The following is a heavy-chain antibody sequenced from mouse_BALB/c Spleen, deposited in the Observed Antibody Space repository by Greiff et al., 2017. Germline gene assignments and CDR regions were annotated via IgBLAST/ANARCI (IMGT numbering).Heavy chain of an antibody. Sequence: EVQGVESGGGLVKPGGSLKLSCAASGFTFSSYAMSWVRQSPEKRLEWVAEISSGGSYTYYPDTVTGRFTISRDNAKNTLYLEMSSLRSEDTAMYYCARTMITTGVWFAYWGQGTLVTVSA. D-gene: IGHD2-4*01. CDR3: ARTMITTGVWFAY. CDR2: ISSGGSYT. V-gene: IGHV5-9-4*01. J-gene: IGHJ3*01. CDR1: GFTFSSYA.